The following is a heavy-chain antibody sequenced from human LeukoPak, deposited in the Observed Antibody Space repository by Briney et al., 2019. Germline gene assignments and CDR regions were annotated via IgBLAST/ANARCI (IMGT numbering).Heavy chain of an antibody. CDR2: VNTNGHNT. D-gene: IGHD6-19*01. CDR3: ARDGGWYKRGLDHYYYYMDV. V-gene: IGHV3-64*02. CDR1: GFIFTNYG. J-gene: IGHJ6*03. Sequence: GGSLRLSCAASGFIFTNYGMHWVRQVPGKGLEHVSAVNTNGHNTFYGDSVKGRFTISRDNSKNTLYLQMDSLRPEDMAVYYCARDGGWYKRGLDHYYYYMDVWGKGTTVTVSS.